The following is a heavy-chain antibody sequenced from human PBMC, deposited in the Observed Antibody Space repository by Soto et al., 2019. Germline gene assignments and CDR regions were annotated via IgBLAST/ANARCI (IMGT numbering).Heavy chain of an antibody. V-gene: IGHV3-30*04. J-gene: IGHJ3*02. CDR1: GFTFSSYA. CDR2: ISYDGSNK. Sequence: GESLKISCAASGFTFSSYAMHWVRQAPGKGLEWVAVISYDGSNKYYADSVKGRFTISRDNSKNTLYLQMNSLRAEDTAVYYCARDHNLGIRFYDAFDIWGQGTMVTVSS. CDR3: ARDHNLGIRFYDAFDI. D-gene: IGHD7-27*01.